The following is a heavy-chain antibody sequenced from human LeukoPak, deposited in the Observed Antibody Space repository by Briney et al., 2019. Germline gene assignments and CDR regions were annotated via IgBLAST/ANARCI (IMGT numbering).Heavy chain of an antibody. CDR2: ISVSGGST. J-gene: IGHJ4*02. Sequence: GGSLRLSCAASGFTFSSYAMNWVRQAPGKGLEWVSAISVSGGSTYYADSVKGRFTISRDSSKDTLYLQMNSLRADDTAVYYCAKDWLRFDCWGLGTLVTVSS. D-gene: IGHD5-12*01. CDR3: AKDWLRFDC. V-gene: IGHV3-23*01. CDR1: GFTFSSYA.